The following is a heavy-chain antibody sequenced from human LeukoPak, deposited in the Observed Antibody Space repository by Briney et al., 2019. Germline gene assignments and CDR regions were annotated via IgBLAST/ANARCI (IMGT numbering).Heavy chain of an antibody. D-gene: IGHD5-18*01. CDR2: ISSSSSYI. V-gene: IGHV3-21*01. CDR1: GFTFSSYA. J-gene: IGHJ6*02. Sequence: GGSLRLSCAASGFTFSSYAMSWVRQAPGKGLEWVSSISSSSSYIYYADSVKGRFTISRDNAKNSLYLQMNSLRAEDTAVYYSARLGGYSYGFPKGGYYYYGMDVWGQGTTVTVSS. CDR3: ARLGGYSYGFPKGGYYYYGMDV.